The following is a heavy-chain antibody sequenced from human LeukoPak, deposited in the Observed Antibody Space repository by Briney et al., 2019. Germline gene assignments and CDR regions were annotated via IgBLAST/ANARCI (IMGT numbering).Heavy chain of an antibody. Sequence: HPGGSLRLSCAASGFTFNNYWMHWVRQAPGKGLVWVSRISKDGSTTNYADSVKGRFTISRDNAKNTLYLQMNSLTAEDTALYYCARGASSGYRIDHWGQGTLVTVSS. D-gene: IGHD5-18*01. J-gene: IGHJ4*02. CDR1: GFTFNNYW. CDR2: ISKDGSTT. CDR3: ARGASSGYRIDH. V-gene: IGHV3-74*01.